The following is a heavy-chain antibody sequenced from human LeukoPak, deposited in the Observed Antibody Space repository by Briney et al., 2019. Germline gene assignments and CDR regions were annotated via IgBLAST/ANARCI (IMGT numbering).Heavy chain of an antibody. D-gene: IGHD2-2*01. Sequence: SETLSLTCTVSGASFASYNWGWIRQSAGKGLEWIGRIYTSGSTNYNPSLESRVTMSVDTSKNQFSLRLSSVTAADTAVYYCARYCSSTNCYHWYFDLWGRGTLVTVSS. CDR2: IYTSGST. V-gene: IGHV4-4*07. CDR1: GASFASYN. J-gene: IGHJ2*01. CDR3: ARYCSSTNCYHWYFDL.